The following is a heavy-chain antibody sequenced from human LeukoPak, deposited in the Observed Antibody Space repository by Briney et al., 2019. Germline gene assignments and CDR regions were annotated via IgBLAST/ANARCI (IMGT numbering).Heavy chain of an antibody. CDR1: GDSVSSNSAA. J-gene: IGHJ5*02. Sequence: SQTLSLTCGISGDSVSSNSAAWNWIRQSPSRGLEWLGRTYYRSKWYNDYAVTVKSQITINPDTSKNQFSLQLNSVTPDDTAVYYCARAQGVSGMNWFDPWGQGTLVAVSS. CDR3: ARAQGVSGMNWFDP. D-gene: IGHD2-8*01. CDR2: TYYRSKWYN. V-gene: IGHV6-1*01.